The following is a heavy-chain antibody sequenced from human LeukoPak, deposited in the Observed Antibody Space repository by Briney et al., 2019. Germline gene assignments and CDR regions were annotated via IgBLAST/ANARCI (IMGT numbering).Heavy chain of an antibody. CDR2: ISGSGGST. J-gene: IGHJ6*04. CDR3: AKEGYCSSTSCYIHYYGMDV. Sequence: GGSLRLSCAASGFTFSSYAMSWVRQAPGKGLEWVSAISGSGGSTYYADSVKGRFTISRDNSKNTLYLQMNSPRAEDTAVYYCAKEGYCSSTSCYIHYYGMDVWGKGTTVTVSS. D-gene: IGHD2-2*02. CDR1: GFTFSSYA. V-gene: IGHV3-23*01.